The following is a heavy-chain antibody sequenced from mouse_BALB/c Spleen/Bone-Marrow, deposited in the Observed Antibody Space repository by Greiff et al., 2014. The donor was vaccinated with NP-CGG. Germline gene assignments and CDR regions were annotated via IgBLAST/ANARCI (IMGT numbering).Heavy chain of an antibody. D-gene: IGHD2-13*01. Sequence: VQLQQSGPEPVKPGALVKISCKASGYNFTSYDINWVKQRPGQGLEWIGWIYPGDGSTKYNEKFKGKATLTADKSSSTAYMQLSSLTSENSADYFCARSGGDSMDYWGQGTSVTVSS. CDR2: IYPGDGST. J-gene: IGHJ4*01. V-gene: IGHV1S56*01. CDR1: GYNFTSYD. CDR3: ARSGGDSMDY.